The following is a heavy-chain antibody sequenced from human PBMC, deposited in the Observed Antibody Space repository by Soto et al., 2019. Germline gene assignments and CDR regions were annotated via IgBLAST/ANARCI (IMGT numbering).Heavy chain of an antibody. V-gene: IGHV5-51*01. CDR1: GYSFTSYW. CDR3: ARQHITRVRGVSSTGMVD. J-gene: IGHJ6*02. CDR2: FYPGDSET. Sequence: GASLKISCKASGYSFTSYWIGWVRQTPGKGLEWMGIFYPGDSETRYSPSFQGQVTISADKSISTAYLQWSSLRASDTAIYFCARQHITRVRGVSSTGMVDWGQGTTVTVSS. D-gene: IGHD3-10*01.